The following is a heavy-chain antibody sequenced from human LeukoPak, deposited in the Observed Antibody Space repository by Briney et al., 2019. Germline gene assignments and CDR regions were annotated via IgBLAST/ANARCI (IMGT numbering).Heavy chain of an antibody. J-gene: IGHJ5*02. CDR1: GYTFTGYY. CDR3: ARDDPITCSSTSCYENWFDP. V-gene: IGHV1-2*02. Sequence: ASVKVSCKASGYTFTGYYMHWVRQAPGQGLEWMGWINPNSGGTNYAQKFQGRVTMTRDTSISTAYMELSRLRSDDTAVYYCARDDPITCSSTSCYENWFDPWGQGTLVTVSS. D-gene: IGHD2-2*01. CDR2: INPNSGGT.